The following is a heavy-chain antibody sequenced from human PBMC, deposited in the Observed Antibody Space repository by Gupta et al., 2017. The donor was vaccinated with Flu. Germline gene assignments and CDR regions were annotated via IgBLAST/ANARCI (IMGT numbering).Heavy chain of an antibody. CDR1: GGSISRSY. Sequence: QVQLQESGPGLVNPSETLSLNCTVPGGSISRSYWGWIRQSPGKGLEWLGYIYYSGAAFYNPSLKSRVTLSVDTSNNQFSLKLTSVTAADTAVYYCAKIRAAFDIWGQGTAVTVSS. V-gene: IGHV4-59*01. CDR2: IYYSGAA. J-gene: IGHJ3*02. CDR3: AKIRAAFDI.